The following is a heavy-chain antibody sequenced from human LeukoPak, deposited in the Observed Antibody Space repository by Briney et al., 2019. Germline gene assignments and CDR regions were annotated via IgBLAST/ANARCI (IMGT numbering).Heavy chain of an antibody. CDR3: ARDIAAAGPWYFDL. D-gene: IGHD6-13*01. CDR2: INHSGST. J-gene: IGHJ2*01. CDR1: GRSLNDYY. Sequence: PSGTLSLTCAVYGRSLNDYYWSWIRQPPGKGPEWIGEINHSGSTNYNPSLKSRVTISVDTSKNQFSLRLSSVTAADTAVYYCARDIAAAGPWYFDLWGRGTLVTVSS. V-gene: IGHV4-34*01.